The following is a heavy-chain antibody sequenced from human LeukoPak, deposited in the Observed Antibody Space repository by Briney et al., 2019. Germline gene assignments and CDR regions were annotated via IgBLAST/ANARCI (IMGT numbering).Heavy chain of an antibody. CDR3: ASSVPPVAFDY. J-gene: IGHJ4*02. Sequence: SETLSLTCAVYGGSFSGYYWSWLRQPPGKGLEWIGEINHSGSTYYNPSLKSRVTISVDTSKNQFSLKLSSVTAADTAVYYCASSVPPVAFDYWGQGTLVTVSS. CDR1: GGSFSGYY. D-gene: IGHD2-15*01. V-gene: IGHV4-34*01. CDR2: INHSGST.